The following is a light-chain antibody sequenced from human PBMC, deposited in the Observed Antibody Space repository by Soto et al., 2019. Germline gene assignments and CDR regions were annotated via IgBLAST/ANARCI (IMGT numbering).Light chain of an antibody. V-gene: IGKV3-15*01. CDR1: QSVSSN. CDR3: QHYNNWPPWT. Sequence: EIVMTQSPATLSVSPGERATLSCGASQSVSSNLAWYQQKPGQAPRLLIYGASTRATGIPARFSGSGSGTEFTLTISSRQSEDFAVYYCQHYNNWPPWTFGQGTKVEIK. CDR2: GAS. J-gene: IGKJ1*01.